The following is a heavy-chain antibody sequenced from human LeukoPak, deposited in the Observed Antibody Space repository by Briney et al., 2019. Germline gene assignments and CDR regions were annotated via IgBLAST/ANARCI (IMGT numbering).Heavy chain of an antibody. CDR3: AREAWGRSYFDY. CDR2: INPSGGTT. D-gene: IGHD3-16*01. V-gene: IGHV1-46*01. J-gene: IGHJ4*02. CDR1: GYIFTNYY. Sequence: ASVKVSCKASGYIFTNYYTHWVRQAPGQGLERMGIINPSGGTTTYAQKFQGRVTVTRDTSTTTVYMELSSLRSEDTAVYYCAREAWGRSYFDYWGQGALVTVSS.